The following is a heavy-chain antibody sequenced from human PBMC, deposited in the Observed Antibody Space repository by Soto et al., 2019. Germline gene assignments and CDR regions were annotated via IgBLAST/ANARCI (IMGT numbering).Heavy chain of an antibody. CDR3: ARRPHCSGGICYYGLDN. J-gene: IGHJ4*02. D-gene: IGHD2-15*01. CDR2: MNPDSGHA. Sequence: ASVKVSCKASGYTFTNSDINWVRQAPGQGLEWMGWMNPDSGHAAYAQKFQGRVTLTTSTSTPTVYMEMRSLGSEDTAVYYCARRPHCSGGICYYGLDNWGQGTLVTVYS. CDR1: GYTFTNSD. V-gene: IGHV1-8*01.